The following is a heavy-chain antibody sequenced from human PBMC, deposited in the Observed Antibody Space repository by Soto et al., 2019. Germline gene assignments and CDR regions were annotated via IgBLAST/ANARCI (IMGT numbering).Heavy chain of an antibody. CDR2: IYPVDSDT. CDR1: GYSFTSYW. Sequence: GESLKISCKGSGYSFTSYWIGWVRQLPGKGLEWMGIIYPVDSDTRYSPSFQGQVTISADKSISTAYLQWSSLKASDTAMYYCARRGTAVAETRGAFDIWRQGTMVTVSS. D-gene: IGHD6-19*01. J-gene: IGHJ3*02. V-gene: IGHV5-51*01. CDR3: ARRGTAVAETRGAFDI.